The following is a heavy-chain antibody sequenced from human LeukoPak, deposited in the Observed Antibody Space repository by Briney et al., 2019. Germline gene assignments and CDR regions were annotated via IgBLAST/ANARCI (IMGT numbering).Heavy chain of an antibody. CDR3: AREGGDPRWLDP. D-gene: IGHD6-25*01. V-gene: IGHV4-4*07. Sequence: SETLSLTCTVSGGSISSYYWSWIRQSAGKGLEWIGRINTSGSTNYNPSLRSRVTMSVNTSKNQFSLNLTSVTAADTAVYSCAREGGDPRWLDPWGQGTLVTVSS. CDR1: GGSISSYY. J-gene: IGHJ5*02. CDR2: INTSGST.